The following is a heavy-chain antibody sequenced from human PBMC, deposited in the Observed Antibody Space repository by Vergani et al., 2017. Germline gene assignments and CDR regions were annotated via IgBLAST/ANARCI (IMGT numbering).Heavy chain of an antibody. J-gene: IGHJ5*02. D-gene: IGHD6-19*01. CDR2: IYYSGST. CDR1: GGSISSSSYY. Sequence: QLQLQESGPGLVKPSETLSLTCTVSGGSISSSSYYWGWIRQPPGKGLEWIGSIYYSGSTYYNPSLKSRVTISVDTSKNQFSLKLSSVTAADTAVYYCARAGYSSVQPGGQGNLWGQGTLVTVSS. CDR3: ARAGYSSVQPGGQGNL. V-gene: IGHV4-39*01.